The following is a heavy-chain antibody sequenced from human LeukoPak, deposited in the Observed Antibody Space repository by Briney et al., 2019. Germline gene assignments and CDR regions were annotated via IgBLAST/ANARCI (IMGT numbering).Heavy chain of an antibody. Sequence: GASVKVSCKASGYTFTSYGISWVRQALGQGLEWMGWISAYNGNTNYAQKLQGRVTMTTDTSTRAYMELRSLRSDDTAVYYCARIAAAATNFDYWGQGTLVTVSS. D-gene: IGHD6-13*01. CDR3: ARIAAAATNFDY. CDR1: GYTFTSYG. V-gene: IGHV1-18*01. CDR2: ISAYNGNT. J-gene: IGHJ4*02.